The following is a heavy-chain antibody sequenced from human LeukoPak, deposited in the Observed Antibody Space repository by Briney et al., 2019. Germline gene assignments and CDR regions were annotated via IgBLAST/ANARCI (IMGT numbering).Heavy chain of an antibody. CDR1: GFTVSSNY. CDR3: AKEVMVRGVIIRSPFDY. CDR2: IYSGGST. D-gene: IGHD3-10*01. Sequence: GGSLRLSCAASGFTVSSNYMSWVRQAPGKGLEWVSVIYSGGSTYYADSVKGRFTISRDNSKNTLYLQMNSLRAEDTAVYYCAKEVMVRGVIIRSPFDYWGQGTLVTVSS. J-gene: IGHJ4*02. V-gene: IGHV3-53*01.